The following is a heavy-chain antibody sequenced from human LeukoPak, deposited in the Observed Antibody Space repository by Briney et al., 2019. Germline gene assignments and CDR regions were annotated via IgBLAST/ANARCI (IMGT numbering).Heavy chain of an antibody. Sequence: GGSLRLSCAASGFTFSSYWMSWVRQAPGKGLEWVANIKQDGSEKYYVDSVKGRFTISRDNAKTSLYLQMNSLRAEDTAVYYCARDEESGYSYATDAFDIWGQGTLVTVSS. D-gene: IGHD5-18*01. J-gene: IGHJ3*02. CDR3: ARDEESGYSYATDAFDI. CDR2: IKQDGSEK. CDR1: GFTFSSYW. V-gene: IGHV3-7*01.